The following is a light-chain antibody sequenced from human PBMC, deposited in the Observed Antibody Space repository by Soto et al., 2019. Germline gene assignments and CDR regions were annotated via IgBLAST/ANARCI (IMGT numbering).Light chain of an antibody. J-gene: IGKJ2*01. Sequence: EIVLTQSPGTLSLSPGERATLSCRASQSIKSNYLAWYQQKPGQTPRLLMYGASNRATGIPDRFSGSGSGTDFTLTISRLEPEDSAVYYCQQYGSSLYTFGQGTTLEIK. V-gene: IGKV3-20*01. CDR1: QSIKSNY. CDR2: GAS. CDR3: QQYGSSLYT.